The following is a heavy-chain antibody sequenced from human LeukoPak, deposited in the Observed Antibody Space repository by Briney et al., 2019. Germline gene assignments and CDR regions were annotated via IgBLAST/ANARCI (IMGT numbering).Heavy chain of an antibody. V-gene: IGHV4-4*07. CDR1: GGSISSYY. D-gene: IGHD6-19*01. CDR3: ARDLGSSGWYLSQDY. Sequence: SETLSLTCTVSGGSISSYYWSWIRQPAGKGLEWIGRIYTSGSTNYNPSLKSRVTMSVDTSKSQFSLKLSSVTAADTAVYYCARDLGSSGWYLSQDYWGQGTLVTVSS. CDR2: IYTSGST. J-gene: IGHJ4*02.